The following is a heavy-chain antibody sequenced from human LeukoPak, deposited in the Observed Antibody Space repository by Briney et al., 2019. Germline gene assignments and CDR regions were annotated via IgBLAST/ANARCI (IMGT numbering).Heavy chain of an antibody. D-gene: IGHD5-18*01. CDR3: AREGYSYGPGWYFDL. CDR2: ISSTSSAI. V-gene: IGHV3-48*04. J-gene: IGHJ2*01. CDR1: GLSFDNAW. Sequence: EGSLRLSCAASGLSFDNAWMSWVRQVPGKGLEWLSYISSTSSAIYYADSLKGRFTISRDNAKNSLYLQMDSLRAEDTAVYYCAREGYSYGPGWYFDLWGRGTLVTVSS.